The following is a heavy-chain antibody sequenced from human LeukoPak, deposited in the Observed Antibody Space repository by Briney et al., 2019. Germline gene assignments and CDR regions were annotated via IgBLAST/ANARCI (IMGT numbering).Heavy chain of an antibody. CDR2: ISSTTSYI. D-gene: IGHD1-7*01. Sequence: GGSLRLSCATSGFTFSSYSMSWVRQAPGKGLEWVSSISSTTSYIYYADSVKGRFTISRDNAKNTLYLQMNSLRAEDTAVYYCARPTSPLELHFYYYMDVWGKGTTVTVSS. CDR3: ARPTSPLELHFYYYMDV. V-gene: IGHV3-21*01. CDR1: GFTFSSYS. J-gene: IGHJ6*03.